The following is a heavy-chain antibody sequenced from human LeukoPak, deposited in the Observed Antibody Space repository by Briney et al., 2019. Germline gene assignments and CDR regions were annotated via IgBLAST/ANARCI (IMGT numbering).Heavy chain of an antibody. J-gene: IGHJ4*02. Sequence: GGSLRLSCAASGFTFSSYGMHWVRQAPGKGLEWVAVISSDGSSKYYIDSVKGRFTISRDNSKNTLFLQMNSLRAEDTAVYYCARGENSKTYPVSGYWGRGTLVTVSS. CDR1: GFTFSSYG. CDR3: ARGENSKTYPVSGY. CDR2: ISSDGSSK. V-gene: IGHV3-30*03. D-gene: IGHD2/OR15-2a*01.